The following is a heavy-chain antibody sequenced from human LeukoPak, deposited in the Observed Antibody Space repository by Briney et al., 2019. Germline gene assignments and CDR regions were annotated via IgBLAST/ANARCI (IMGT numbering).Heavy chain of an antibody. CDR2: ISGSGGST. Sequence: PGGSLRLSCAASGFTFNYYGMHWVRQAPGKGLEWVSAISGSGGSTYYADSVKGRFTISRDNSKNTLYLQMNSLRAEDTAVYYCAKVLGITMIVVVPSFDYWGQGTLVTVSS. CDR1: GFTFNYYG. CDR3: AKVLGITMIVVVPSFDY. J-gene: IGHJ4*02. D-gene: IGHD3-22*01. V-gene: IGHV3-23*01.